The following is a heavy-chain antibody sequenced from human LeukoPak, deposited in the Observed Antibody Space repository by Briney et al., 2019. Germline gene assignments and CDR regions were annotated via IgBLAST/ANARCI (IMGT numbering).Heavy chain of an antibody. D-gene: IGHD6-13*01. CDR2: IYPSGST. Sequence: SETLSLTCTVSGGSISNSNWWSWVRQTPGKGLEWIGEIYPSGSTNYNPSLKSRVTISVDKSKNQYSLNLSSVTAADTAVYYCARGELAAACDYWGQGTLVTVSS. V-gene: IGHV4-4*02. J-gene: IGHJ4*02. CDR1: GGSISNSNW. CDR3: ARGELAAACDY.